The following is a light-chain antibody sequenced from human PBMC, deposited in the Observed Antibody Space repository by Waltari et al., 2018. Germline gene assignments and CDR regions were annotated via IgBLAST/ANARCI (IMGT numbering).Light chain of an antibody. V-gene: IGKV1-5*03. CDR3: HQYNSYSPFT. J-gene: IGKJ2*01. Sequence: DIEMTQSPSTLSASIGDRVTITCRASQSISSWLAWYQQKPGKAPKLLIFRSSSLESGVPTRFSGRRSGTEFTLTISSLQPDDFAMYYCHQYNSYSPFTFGQGTRLDI. CDR2: RSS. CDR1: QSISSW.